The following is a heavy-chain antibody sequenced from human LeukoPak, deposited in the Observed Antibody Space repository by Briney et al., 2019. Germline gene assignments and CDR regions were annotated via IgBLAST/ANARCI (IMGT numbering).Heavy chain of an antibody. CDR2: INERGTDS. Sequence: GGSLRLSCTASGFTFSGHWTHWVRQAPGMGLVWVSRINERGTDSMYAESVKGRFTISRDNAKNSLYLQMNSLRAEDTALYYCAKDRYGSGTQNYFDYWGQGTLVTVSS. J-gene: IGHJ4*02. D-gene: IGHD3-10*01. CDR3: AKDRYGSGTQNYFDY. V-gene: IGHV3-74*03. CDR1: GFTFSGHW.